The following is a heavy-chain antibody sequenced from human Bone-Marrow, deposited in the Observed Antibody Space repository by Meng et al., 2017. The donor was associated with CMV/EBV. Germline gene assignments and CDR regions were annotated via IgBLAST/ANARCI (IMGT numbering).Heavy chain of an antibody. CDR1: GFTFSSYA. D-gene: IGHD6-25*01. Sequence: GGSLRLSCAASGFTFSSYAMRWVRQAPGKGLEWVSVIYSGGSSIYYADSVKGRFTISRDNSKNTLYLQMNSLRAEDTYVYYCAKERQFDYWGQGTLVTVSS. CDR2: IYSGGSSI. V-gene: IGHV3-23*03. J-gene: IGHJ4*02. CDR3: AKERQFDY.